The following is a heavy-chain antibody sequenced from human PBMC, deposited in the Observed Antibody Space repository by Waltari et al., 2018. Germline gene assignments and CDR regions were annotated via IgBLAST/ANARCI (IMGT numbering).Heavy chain of an antibody. Sequence: EVQLVESGGGLVQPGGSLRLVCAASGFPFSSHAKHWVRTAPRKGLEYVSAISSNGGSTYYANSVKGRFTISRDNSKNTLYLQMGSLRAEDMAVYYCARDYYDSSVYYYYMDVWGKGTTVTVSS. CDR1: GFPFSSHA. D-gene: IGHD3-22*01. J-gene: IGHJ6*03. CDR2: ISSNGGST. V-gene: IGHV3-64*01. CDR3: ARDYYDSSVYYYYMDV.